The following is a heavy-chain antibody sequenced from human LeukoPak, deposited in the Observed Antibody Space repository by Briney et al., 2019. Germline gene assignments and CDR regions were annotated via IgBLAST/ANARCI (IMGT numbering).Heavy chain of an antibody. CDR1: GGSISSYY. D-gene: IGHD2-8*01. Sequence: ASETLSLTCTVSGGSISSYYWSWIRQPAGKGLEWIGRIYTSGSTNYNPSLKSRVTMSVDTSKNQFSLKLRSVTAADTAVYYCTSGGMVSGDYWGHGTLVTVSS. CDR2: IYTSGST. CDR3: TSGGMVSGDY. J-gene: IGHJ4*01. V-gene: IGHV4-4*07.